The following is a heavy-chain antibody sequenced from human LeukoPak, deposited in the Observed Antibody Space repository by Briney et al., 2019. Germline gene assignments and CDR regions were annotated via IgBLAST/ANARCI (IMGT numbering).Heavy chain of an antibody. CDR2: IKQDGSEK. D-gene: IGHD3-10*01. V-gene: IGHV3-7*01. J-gene: IGHJ6*03. CDR1: GFTFSSYG. Sequence: PGGSLRLSCAASGFTFSSYGMSWVRQAPGKGLEWVANIKQDGSEKYYVDSVKGRFTISRDNAKNSLYLQMNSLRAEDTAVYYCARDNYYGSGSYYLSYYYYMDVWGKGTTVTVSS. CDR3: ARDNYYGSGSYYLSYYYYMDV.